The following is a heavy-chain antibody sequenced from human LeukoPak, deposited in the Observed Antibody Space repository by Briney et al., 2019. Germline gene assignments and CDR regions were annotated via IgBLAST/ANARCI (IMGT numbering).Heavy chain of an antibody. V-gene: IGHV5-51*01. CDR2: IYPGDSDT. CDR3: ARQGRWLQGVNAFDI. J-gene: IGHJ3*02. D-gene: IGHD5-24*01. Sequence: GESLKISCKGSGYSFTSYWIGWVRQMPGKGLEWMGIIYPGDSDTRYSPPFQGQVTISADKSISTAYLQWSSLKASDTAMYYCARQGRWLQGVNAFDIWGQGTMVTVSS. CDR1: GYSFTSYW.